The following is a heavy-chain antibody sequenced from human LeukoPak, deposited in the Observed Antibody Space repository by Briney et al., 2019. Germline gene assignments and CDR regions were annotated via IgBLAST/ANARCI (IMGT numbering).Heavy chain of an antibody. D-gene: IGHD6-19*01. CDR2: IKQDGSEK. Sequence: TGGSLRLSCEASGFTFSNYWMTWVRQAPGKGLEWVANIKQDGSEKYYVDSVKGRFTVSRDNAKQSLYLQMNSLRAEDTAVYYCARGSGWTDYWAQGTLVTVSS. CDR1: GFTFSNYW. J-gene: IGHJ4*02. CDR3: ARGSGWTDY. V-gene: IGHV3-7*01.